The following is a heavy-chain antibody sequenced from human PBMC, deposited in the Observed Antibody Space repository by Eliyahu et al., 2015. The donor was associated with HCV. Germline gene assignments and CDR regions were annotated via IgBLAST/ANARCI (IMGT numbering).Heavy chain of an antibody. J-gene: IGHJ1*01. D-gene: IGHD5/OR15-5a*01. V-gene: IGHV1-69*01. CDR2: ILPVFGSS. CDR1: GGTFRTLS. CDR3: ATVRASVTHRAEYFQY. Sequence: QVQLEQSGAEVKKPGSSVKVSCKASGGTFRTLSINWVRQASGQGLEWMGRILPVFGSSNYAQKFQGRVSITADESTATAYLELNSLTSDDTAIFYCATVRASVTHRAEYFQYWGQGTLVTVS.